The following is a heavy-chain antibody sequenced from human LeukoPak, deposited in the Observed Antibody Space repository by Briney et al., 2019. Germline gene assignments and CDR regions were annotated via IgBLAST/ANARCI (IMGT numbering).Heavy chain of an antibody. Sequence: ASVKVSCKASGGTFSSYAISWVRQAPGQGLEWMGGIIPVFGTANYAQKFQSRVTITTDESTSTAYMELSSLRSEDTAVYYCARDRGQTRGAFDIWGQGTLVTVSS. V-gene: IGHV1-69*05. J-gene: IGHJ4*02. CDR2: IIPVFGTA. D-gene: IGHD3-9*01. CDR1: GGTFSSYA. CDR3: ARDRGQTRGAFDI.